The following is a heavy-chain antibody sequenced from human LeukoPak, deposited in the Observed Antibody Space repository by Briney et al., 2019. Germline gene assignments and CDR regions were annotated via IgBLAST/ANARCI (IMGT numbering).Heavy chain of an antibody. J-gene: IGHJ4*02. CDR2: FDPEDGET. D-gene: IGHD3-22*01. CDR3: ATSSAYYYDSSGYFH. Sequence: GASVKVSCKVSGYTLTELSMHWVRQAPGEGLEWMGGFDPEDGETIYAQKFQGRVTMTEDTSTDTAYMELSSLRSEDTAVYYCATSSAYYYDSSGYFHWGQGTLVTVSS. V-gene: IGHV1-24*01. CDR1: GYTLTELS.